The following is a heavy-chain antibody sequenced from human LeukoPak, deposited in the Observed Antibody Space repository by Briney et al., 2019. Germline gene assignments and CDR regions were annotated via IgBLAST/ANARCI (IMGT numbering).Heavy chain of an antibody. CDR1: GFTFSSYE. J-gene: IGHJ3*02. D-gene: IGHD4-17*01. Sequence: PGGSLRLSCAASGFTFSSYEMNWVRQAPGKGLEWVSYISSSSSTIYYADSVKGRFTISRDNAKNSLYLQMNSLRAEDTAVYYCARAYGAFDIWGQGTMVTVSS. V-gene: IGHV3-48*01. CDR3: ARAYGAFDI. CDR2: ISSSSSTI.